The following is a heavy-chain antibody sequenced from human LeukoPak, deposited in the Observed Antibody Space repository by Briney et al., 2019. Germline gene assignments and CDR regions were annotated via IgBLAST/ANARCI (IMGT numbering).Heavy chain of an antibody. Sequence: SQTHSLTCTVYGDSVGSGYLVWIGQRPGKGMGWIGYIYYSGSTNYSPSLKSRVTISVDTSKNQFSLKLSSVTAADTAVYYCARGWGYFDSWGQGTLVTVSS. CDR2: IYYSGST. V-gene: IGHV4-59*08. D-gene: IGHD7-27*01. J-gene: IGHJ4*02. CDR3: ARGWGYFDS. CDR1: GDSVGSGY.